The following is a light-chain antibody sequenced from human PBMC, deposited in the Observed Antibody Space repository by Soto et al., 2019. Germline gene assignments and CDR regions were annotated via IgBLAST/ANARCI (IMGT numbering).Light chain of an antibody. J-gene: IGKJ1*01. CDR3: QQYYSTPLA. V-gene: IGKV4-1*01. Sequence: DIVMTQSPDSLAVSLGERATINCKSSQSVLYSSNNKNYLAWYQQKPGQPPKLLIYWASTRESGVPDRFSGSGSGTDFTLTISSLQAEDVAVYYCQQYYSTPLACGQGTKVEI. CDR1: QSVLYSSNNKNY. CDR2: WAS.